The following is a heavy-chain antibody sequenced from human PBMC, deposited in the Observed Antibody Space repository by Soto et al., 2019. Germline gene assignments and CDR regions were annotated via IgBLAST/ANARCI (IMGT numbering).Heavy chain of an antibody. V-gene: IGHV1-2*02. D-gene: IGHD6-13*01. CDR3: ASGGSSNWPDF. CDR1: GYTFSDYY. Sequence: QVQLVQSGAEVKKPGASVKVSCKASGYTFSDYYMHWVRQAPGQGLEWMGWINANSGGTNYPQKFQGRVTMTRDTSISTVYMELSSLRSDDTAVYYCASGGSSNWPDFWGQGTLVTVSS. CDR2: INANSGGT. J-gene: IGHJ4*02.